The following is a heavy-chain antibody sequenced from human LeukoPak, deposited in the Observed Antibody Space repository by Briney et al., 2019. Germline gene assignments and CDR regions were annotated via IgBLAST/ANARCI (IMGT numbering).Heavy chain of an antibody. CDR1: GYSFTSYW. D-gene: IGHD3-3*01. CDR3: ARQGEYDFWSGYYTAGWFDP. J-gene: IGHJ5*02. V-gene: IGHV5-51*01. CDR2: IYPGDSDT. Sequence: GESLKISCKGSGYSFTSYWIGWVRQMPGKGLEWMGIIYPGDSDTRYSPSFQGQVTISADKSISTAYLQWSSLKASDTAMYYCARQGEYDFWSGYYTAGWFDPWGQGTLVTVSS.